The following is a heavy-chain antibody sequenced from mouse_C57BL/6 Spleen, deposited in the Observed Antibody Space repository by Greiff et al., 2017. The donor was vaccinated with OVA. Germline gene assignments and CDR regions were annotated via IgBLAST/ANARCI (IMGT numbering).Heavy chain of an antibody. Sequence: QVQLQQPGAELVMPGASVKLSCKASGYTFTSYWMHWVKQRPGQGLEWIGEIDPSDSYTNYNQKFKGKSTLTVDKSSSTAYLQLSSLTSEDSAVYYCAREGRKNDCLFAYWGQGTLVTVSA. V-gene: IGHV1-69*01. CDR3: AREGRKNDCLFAY. D-gene: IGHD2-4*01. CDR1: GYTFTSYW. J-gene: IGHJ3*01. CDR2: IDPSDSYT.